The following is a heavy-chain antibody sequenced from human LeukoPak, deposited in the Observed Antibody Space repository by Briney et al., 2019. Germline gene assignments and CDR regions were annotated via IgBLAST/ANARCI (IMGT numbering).Heavy chain of an antibody. CDR2: ITSTSSYM. V-gene: IGHV3-21*01. CDR3: ARAGGKWKDYYFDY. J-gene: IGHJ4*02. Sequence: GGSLRLSCAASGFTFSTYNMNWVRQAPGKGLEWVSSITSTSSYMYYADSVKGRFTISRDNAQNSLYLQMNSLRAEDTAVYYCARAGGKWKDYYFDYWGQGTLVTVSS. CDR1: GFTFSTYN. D-gene: IGHD1-1*01.